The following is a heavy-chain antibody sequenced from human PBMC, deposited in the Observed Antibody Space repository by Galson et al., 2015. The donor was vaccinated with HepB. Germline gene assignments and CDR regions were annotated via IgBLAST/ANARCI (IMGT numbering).Heavy chain of an antibody. J-gene: IGHJ4*02. V-gene: IGHV3-73*01. Sequence: SLRLSCAASGFTFSGSAMHWVRQAPGKGLEWVGRIRNKANSYATVYAASLKGRFTISRDDSKNTAYLQMNSLESEDTAVYYCFVLLEAWSDVGYWGQGTLVTVSS. CDR1: GFTFSGSA. D-gene: IGHD1-1*01. CDR2: IRNKANSYAT. CDR3: FVLLEAWSDVGY.